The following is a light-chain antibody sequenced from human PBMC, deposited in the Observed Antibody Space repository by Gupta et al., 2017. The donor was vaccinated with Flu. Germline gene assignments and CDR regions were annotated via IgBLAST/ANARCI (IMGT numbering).Light chain of an antibody. Sequence: ELVLTQSPGTLSSSPGQRVTLSCRASQTISNIHLAWYLNKAGQAPRLIFDAASSRATGIPGRSSGGGSGEDIRLIITRLDAEDVAVYFCQSNDSSPFTFRAGTNLDL. V-gene: IGKV3-20*01. CDR2: AAS. J-gene: IGKJ3*01. CDR1: QTISNIH. CDR3: QSNDSSPFT.